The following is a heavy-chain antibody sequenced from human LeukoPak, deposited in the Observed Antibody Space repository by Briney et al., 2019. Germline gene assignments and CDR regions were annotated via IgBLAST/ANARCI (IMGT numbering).Heavy chain of an antibody. J-gene: IGHJ4*02. Sequence: GGSLRLSCAASGFTFSRNGMHWVRQAPGKGLEWVSFIHYDGSKKYYADSVKGRFTISRDNSENTLYLQKNSLRAEDTAVYYCAKDGIYYYFDYWGQGTLVTVSS. CDR2: IHYDGSKK. D-gene: IGHD1-26*01. CDR3: AKDGIYYYFDY. V-gene: IGHV3-30*02. CDR1: GFTFSRNG.